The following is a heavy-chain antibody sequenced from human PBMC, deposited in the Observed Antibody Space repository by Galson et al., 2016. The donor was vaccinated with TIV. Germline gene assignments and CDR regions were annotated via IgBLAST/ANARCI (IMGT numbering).Heavy chain of an antibody. Sequence: QSGAEVKKPGESLKISCKASHSSFYGYWIAWVRQMPGNGLEWMGIIYPDDSNTIYSPSFEGQVTLSADTSINTAYLQWSRLKASDTATYYCARLVSRCCFPTNCPFSVHWFDPWGQGTLVTVSS. V-gene: IGHV5-51*01. CDR1: HSSFYGYW. J-gene: IGHJ5*02. D-gene: IGHD1-1*01. CDR2: IYPDDSNT. CDR3: ARLVSRCCFPTNCPFSVHWFDP.